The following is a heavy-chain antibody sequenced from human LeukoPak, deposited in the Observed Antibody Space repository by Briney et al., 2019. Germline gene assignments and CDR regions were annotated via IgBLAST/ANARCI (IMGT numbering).Heavy chain of an antibody. J-gene: IGHJ4*02. D-gene: IGHD2-15*01. CDR2: ISGSGGST. V-gene: IGHV3-23*01. CDR3: AKSPLEYCSSGSCFLYFDY. Sequence: PGGSLRLSCAASGFTFSSYAMSWVRQAPGKGLEWVSAISGSGGSTYYADSVKGRFTISRDNSKNTLYLQMNSLRAEDTAVYYCAKSPLEYCSSGSCFLYFDYWGQGTLVTVSS. CDR1: GFTFSSYA.